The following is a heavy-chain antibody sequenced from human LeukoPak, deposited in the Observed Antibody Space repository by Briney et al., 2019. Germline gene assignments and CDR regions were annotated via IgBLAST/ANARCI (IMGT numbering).Heavy chain of an antibody. Sequence: PSVRLSCKASGYTFTSYYMNWVRRAPGQGLEWMGIINPSSGRTTYAQKFQGRVTMTRDTSTSTVYMELTSLRSEDTAVFYCARGGLPARSWFDPWGQGALVADSS. J-gene: IGHJ5*02. CDR3: ARGGLPARSWFDP. V-gene: IGHV1-46*01. CDR1: GYTFTSYY. CDR2: INPSSGRT. D-gene: IGHD3/OR15-3a*01.